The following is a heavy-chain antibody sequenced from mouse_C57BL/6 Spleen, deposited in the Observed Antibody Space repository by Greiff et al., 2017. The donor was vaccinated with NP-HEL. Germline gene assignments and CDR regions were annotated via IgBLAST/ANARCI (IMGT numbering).Heavy chain of an antibody. V-gene: IGHV5-9*01. CDR1: GFTFSSYT. Sequence: EVKLMESGGGLVKPGGSLKLSCAASGFTFSSYTMSWVRQTPEKRLEWVATISGGGGNTYYPDSVKGRFTISRDNAKNTLYLQMSSLRSEDTALYYCARHWGYYDYDDWYFDVWGTGTTVTVSS. D-gene: IGHD2-4*01. CDR3: ARHWGYYDYDDWYFDV. CDR2: ISGGGGNT. J-gene: IGHJ1*03.